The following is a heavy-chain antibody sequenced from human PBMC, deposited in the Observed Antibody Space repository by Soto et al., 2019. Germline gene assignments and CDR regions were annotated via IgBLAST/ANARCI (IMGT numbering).Heavy chain of an antibody. D-gene: IGHD2-2*01. V-gene: IGHV3-7*01. Sequence: EVQLVESGGGLVQPGGSLRLSCAASGFTFSSYWMSWVRPAPGKGLECVANIKQDGSEKYYVDSVKGRFTISRDNDKNSLYRQMNRLRAEDTAVYYCAREGIVVVPAALYYFDYWGQGTLVTVSS. CDR2: IKQDGSEK. CDR1: GFTFSSYW. CDR3: AREGIVVVPAALYYFDY. J-gene: IGHJ4*02.